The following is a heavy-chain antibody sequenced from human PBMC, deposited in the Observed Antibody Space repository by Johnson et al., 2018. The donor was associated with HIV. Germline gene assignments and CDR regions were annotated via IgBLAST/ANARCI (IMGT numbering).Heavy chain of an antibody. CDR1: GFTFSSYA. V-gene: IGHV3-30*02. D-gene: IGHD6-6*01. CDR2: LRYDGSNK. Sequence: QVQLVESGGGLVQPGGSLRLSCAASGFTFSSYAMSWVRQAPGKGLEWVAFLRYDGSNKYYADSVKGRYHISRDNSENTLYLQMNSLRAEDTALYYCAKSSPAAARFRLGSAFDIWGQGTMVTVSS. J-gene: IGHJ3*02. CDR3: AKSSPAAARFRLGSAFDI.